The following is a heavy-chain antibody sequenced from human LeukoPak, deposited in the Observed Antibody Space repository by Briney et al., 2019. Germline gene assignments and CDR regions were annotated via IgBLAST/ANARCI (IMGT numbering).Heavy chain of an antibody. V-gene: IGHV5-51*01. D-gene: IGHD1-26*01. CDR2: IYPGDSDT. Sequence: GESLKISCEGSGYSFTSYWIGWVRQMPGKGLEWMGIIYPGDSDTRYSPSFQGQVTISADKSISTAYLQWSSLKASDTAMYYCARQALGQGGSFDYYYYYYMDVWGKGTTVTISS. J-gene: IGHJ6*03. CDR1: GYSFTSYW. CDR3: ARQALGQGGSFDYYYYYYMDV.